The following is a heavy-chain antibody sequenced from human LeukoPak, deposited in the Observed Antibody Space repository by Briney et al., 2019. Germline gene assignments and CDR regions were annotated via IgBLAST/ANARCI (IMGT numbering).Heavy chain of an antibody. CDR3: ARDQYSGTSLDGFHI. CDR1: GSRFTSYW. V-gene: IGHV5-51*01. Sequence: GESLQISWQGSGSRFTSYWIGWVRQMPGKGLEWMGIIFPGDSDTRYSPSFQGQVTISVDKSISTAYLQWSSLKASDTAIYYCARDQYSGTSLDGFHIWGQGTMVTVSS. D-gene: IGHD1-26*01. J-gene: IGHJ3*02. CDR2: IFPGDSDT.